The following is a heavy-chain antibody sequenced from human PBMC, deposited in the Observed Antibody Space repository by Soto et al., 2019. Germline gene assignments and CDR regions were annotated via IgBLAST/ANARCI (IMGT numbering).Heavy chain of an antibody. J-gene: IGHJ3*01. CDR2: ISAFNGNT. D-gene: IGHD3-16*01. Sequence: GASVKVSCKASGFRFSDYGFNWLRQAPGQGLEWMGWISAFNGNTETAQGLQDRVTMTTDSSTTTAHMDLTNLTTDDTAIYYCARSYYLAGAFDVWGQGTMVTVSS. V-gene: IGHV1-18*01. CDR3: ARSYYLAGAFDV. CDR1: GFRFSDYG.